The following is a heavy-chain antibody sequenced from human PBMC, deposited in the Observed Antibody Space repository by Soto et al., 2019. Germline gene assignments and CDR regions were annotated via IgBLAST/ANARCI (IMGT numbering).Heavy chain of an antibody. Sequence: SGGGVVQPGRSLRLSCAASGFTFSIYAMNWVRQAPGKGLEWVAVIWYDGSNKYYADSVKGRFSISRDNSKNTLYLQMNSLRAEDTAVYYCARDGRDYGSGSYPTDYWGQGTLVTVSS. V-gene: IGHV3-33*01. CDR1: GFTFSIYA. J-gene: IGHJ4*02. D-gene: IGHD3-10*01. CDR2: IWYDGSNK. CDR3: ARDGRDYGSGSYPTDY.